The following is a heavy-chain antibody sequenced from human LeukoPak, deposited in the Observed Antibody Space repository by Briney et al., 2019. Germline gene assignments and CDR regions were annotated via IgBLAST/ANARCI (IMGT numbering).Heavy chain of an antibody. CDR1: GYTFTSYG. CDR3: ARFGRGYYSEWFDP. CDR2: ISAYNGNT. D-gene: IGHD3-22*01. V-gene: IGHV1-18*01. Sequence: ASVKVSCRASGYTFTSYGISWVRQAPGQGLEWMGWISAYNGNTNYAQKLQGRVTMTTDTSTSTAYMELRSLRSDDTAVYYCARFGRGYYSEWFDPWGQGTLVTVSS. J-gene: IGHJ5*02.